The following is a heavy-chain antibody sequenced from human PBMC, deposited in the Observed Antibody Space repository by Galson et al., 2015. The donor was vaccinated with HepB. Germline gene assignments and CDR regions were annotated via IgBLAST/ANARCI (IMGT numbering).Heavy chain of an antibody. CDR2: IKSKFDGGTT. CDR3: TTIYYDSSTLDY. Sequence: SLRLSCAASGFTFSKVWMSWVRQAPGKGLEWVGRIKSKFDGGTTDYAAPVKGRFIISRDDSKTTLYLQMNSLKTEDTAVYFCTTIYYDSSTLDYWGQGTLVTVSS. J-gene: IGHJ4*02. V-gene: IGHV3-15*01. D-gene: IGHD3-22*01. CDR1: GFTFSKVW.